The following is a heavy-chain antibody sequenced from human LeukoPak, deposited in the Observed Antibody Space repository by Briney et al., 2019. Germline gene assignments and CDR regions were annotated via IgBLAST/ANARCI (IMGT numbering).Heavy chain of an antibody. V-gene: IGHV4-39*01. CDR1: GGSISSSSYY. J-gene: IGHJ4*02. Sequence: PSETLSLTCTVSGGSISSSSYYWGWIRQPPGKGLEWIGSIYYSGSTYYNPSLKSRVTIPVDTSKNQFSLKLSSVTAADTAVYYCARRRFGYSGYDPHTFDYWGQGTLVTVSS. D-gene: IGHD5-12*01. CDR3: ARRRFGYSGYDPHTFDY. CDR2: IYYSGST.